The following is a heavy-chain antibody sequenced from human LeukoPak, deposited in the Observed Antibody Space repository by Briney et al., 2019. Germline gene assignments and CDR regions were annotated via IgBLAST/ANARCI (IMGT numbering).Heavy chain of an antibody. J-gene: IGHJ4*02. CDR2: IFWDGDK. V-gene: IGHV2-5*02. CDR3: APLKGDIVVDSH. CDR1: GFSLSTSGMA. D-gene: IGHD3-22*01. Sequence: SGPTLVNPTQTLTLTFTFSGFSLSTSGMAVGWIRQPPGKALEWLALIFWDGDKRYRPALKSRLTITQDTSKNQVVLTMTNMDPVDTATYYCAPLKGDIVVDSHWGQGTLVTVSS.